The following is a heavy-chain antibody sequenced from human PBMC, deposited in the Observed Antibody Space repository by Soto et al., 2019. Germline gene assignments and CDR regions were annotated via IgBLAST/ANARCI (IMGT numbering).Heavy chain of an antibody. CDR1: GFTFSSYA. D-gene: IGHD3-10*01. V-gene: IGHV3-30-3*01. CDR3: ARVDPIYGSGSYYYYGMDV. CDR2: ISYDGSNK. Sequence: GSLRLSCAASGFTFSSYAMHWVRQAPGKGLEWVAVISYDGSNKYYADSVKGRFTISRDNSKNTLYLQMNSLRAEDTAVYYCARVDPIYGSGSYYYYGMDVWGQGTTVTVSS. J-gene: IGHJ6*02.